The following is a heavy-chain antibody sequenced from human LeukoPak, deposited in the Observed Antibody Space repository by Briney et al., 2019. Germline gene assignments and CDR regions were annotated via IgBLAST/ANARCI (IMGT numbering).Heavy chain of an antibody. D-gene: IGHD3-22*01. Sequence: GESLKISCKGSGYSFTTYWIGWVRQMPGKGLEWMGIMYPGDSDTRYSPSFQGQVTISADKSVSIAYLQWSSLKASDTAMYYCARPNITSYYDSRGYDAFDVWGQGTMVIVSS. J-gene: IGHJ3*01. V-gene: IGHV5-51*01. CDR2: MYPGDSDT. CDR1: GYSFTTYW. CDR3: ARPNITSYYDSRGYDAFDV.